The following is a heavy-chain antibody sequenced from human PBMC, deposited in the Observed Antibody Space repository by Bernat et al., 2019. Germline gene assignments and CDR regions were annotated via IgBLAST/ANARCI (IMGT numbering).Heavy chain of an antibody. CDR3: AKSRWASSSSTPLDY. CDR2: VSYDGDKK. J-gene: IGHJ4*02. Sequence: QVQLVESGGGVVQPGTSLRVSCAASGFTFSHYDMHWVRQAPGRGLEWVAAVSYDGDKKYYADSVKGRFTISRDNSKNTLYLQMDSLRAEETAVIYCAKSRWASSSSTPLDYWGQGTLVTVSS. CDR1: GFTFSHYD. D-gene: IGHD6-6*01. V-gene: IGHV3-30*18.